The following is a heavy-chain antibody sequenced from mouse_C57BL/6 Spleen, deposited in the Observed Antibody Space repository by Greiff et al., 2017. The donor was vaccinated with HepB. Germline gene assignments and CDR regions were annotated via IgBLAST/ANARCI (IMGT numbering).Heavy chain of an antibody. J-gene: IGHJ2*01. D-gene: IGHD1-1*01. V-gene: IGHV5-4*01. CDR1: GFTFSSYA. CDR2: ISDGGSYT. Sequence: EVQLVESGGGLVKPGGSLKLSCAASGFTFSSYAMSWVRQTPEKRLEWVATISDGGSYTYYPDNVKGRFTISRDNAKNNLYLQMSHLKSEDTAMYYCARGGYYGSRDYFDYWGQGTTLTVSS. CDR3: ARGGYYGSRDYFDY.